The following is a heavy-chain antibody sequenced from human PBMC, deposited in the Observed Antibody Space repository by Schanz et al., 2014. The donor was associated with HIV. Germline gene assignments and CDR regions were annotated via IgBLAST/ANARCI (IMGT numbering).Heavy chain of an antibody. Sequence: VQLVESGGGLVKPGGSLRLSCAASEFTFSSYAMSWVRQAPGKGLEWVAGMSHDGFSKYFADSVKGRFAISREDSKNTLYLQMNSLRAEDTAVYYCARPTGAQYFDLWGRGTLVTVSS. CDR2: MSHDGFSK. D-gene: IGHD7-27*01. CDR1: EFTFSSYA. CDR3: ARPTGAQYFDL. J-gene: IGHJ2*01. V-gene: IGHV3-30*09.